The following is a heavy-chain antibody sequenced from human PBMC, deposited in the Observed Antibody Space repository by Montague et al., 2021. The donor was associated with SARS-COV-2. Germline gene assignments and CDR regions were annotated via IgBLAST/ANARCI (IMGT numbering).Heavy chain of an antibody. V-gene: IGHV4-61*02. Sequence: TLSLTCTVSGDSMSSGRYYWTWIRQPAGKRLEWIGRIYSSGTTNYNPSLKSRVTLLVDTSNNQFSLKLNSVTAADTAVYFCARDHEMAIQPGYFDAWGQGTLVTVSS. CDR3: ARDHEMAIQPGYFDA. J-gene: IGHJ4*02. CDR2: IYSSGTT. D-gene: IGHD5-24*01. CDR1: GDSMSSGRYY.